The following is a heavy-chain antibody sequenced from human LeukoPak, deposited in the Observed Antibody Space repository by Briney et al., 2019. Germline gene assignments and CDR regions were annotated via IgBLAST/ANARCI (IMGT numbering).Heavy chain of an antibody. CDR1: GFTFSSYS. V-gene: IGHV3-21*04. CDR3: AKDSVVIPAGWFDP. J-gene: IGHJ5*02. Sequence: GGSLRLSCAASGFTFSSYSMNWVRQAPGKGLEWVSSISSSSSYIYYADSVKGRFTISRDNAKNSLYLQMNSLRAEDTAVYYCAKDSVVIPAGWFDPWGQGTLVTVSS. CDR2: ISSSSSYI. D-gene: IGHD2-2*01.